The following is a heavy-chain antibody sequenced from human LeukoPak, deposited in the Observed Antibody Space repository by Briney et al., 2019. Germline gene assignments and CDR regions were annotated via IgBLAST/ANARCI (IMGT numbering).Heavy chain of an antibody. V-gene: IGHV1-8*01. Sequence: ASVKVSCKASGYTFTSYDINWVRQATGQGLEWMGWMNPNSGNTGYAQKFQGRVTMTRNTSISTAYMELSSLRSEDTAVYYCASERSRHGSGSQDAFDIWGKGKMVTVSS. CDR3: ASERSRHGSGSQDAFDI. CDR2: MNPNSGNT. D-gene: IGHD3-10*01. CDR1: GYTFTSYD. J-gene: IGHJ3*02.